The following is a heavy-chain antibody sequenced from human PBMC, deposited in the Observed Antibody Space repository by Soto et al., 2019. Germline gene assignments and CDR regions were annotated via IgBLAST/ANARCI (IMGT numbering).Heavy chain of an antibody. Sequence: QVQLVQSGAEVKKPGASVKVSCKASGYTFTSYGISWVRQAPGQGLEWMGWISAYNGNTNYAQKLQGRVTMTTDTSTGTAYMELRSLRSSGTAFYYCARRGVIFGVVIPYAYYCMDVWGEGTPV. CDR1: GYTFTSYG. CDR3: ARRGVIFGVVIPYAYYCMDV. D-gene: IGHD3-3*01. J-gene: IGHJ6*02. V-gene: IGHV1-18*01. CDR2: ISAYNGNT.